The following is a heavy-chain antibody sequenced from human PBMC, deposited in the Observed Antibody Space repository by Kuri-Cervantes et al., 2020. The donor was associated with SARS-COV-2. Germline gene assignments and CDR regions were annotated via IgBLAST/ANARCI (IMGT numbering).Heavy chain of an antibody. CDR1: GGSISSYY. CDR2: IYTSGST. J-gene: IGHJ4*02. CDR3: ARGDSSGYYYYFDY. V-gene: IGHV4-4*07. Sequence: SETLSLTCTVSGGSISSYYWSWIRQPAGKGLEWIGRIYTSGSTNYNPSLKSRVTMSVDTSKNQSSLKLSSVTAADTAVYYCARGDSSGYYYYFDYWGQGTLVTVSS. D-gene: IGHD3-22*01.